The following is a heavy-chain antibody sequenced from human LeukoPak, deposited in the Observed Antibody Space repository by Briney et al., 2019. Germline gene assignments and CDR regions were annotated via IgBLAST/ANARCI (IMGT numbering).Heavy chain of an antibody. V-gene: IGHV3-30*03. Sequence: GGSLRLSCAASGFTFSSYGMHWVRQAPGKGLEWVAVISYDESNKYYADSVKGRFTISRDNAKNTLYLQMNSLRAEDTAVYYCSRGTCSYGHFDYWGQGTLVTVSS. J-gene: IGHJ4*02. CDR3: SRGTCSYGHFDY. D-gene: IGHD5-18*01. CDR2: ISYDESNK. CDR1: GFTFSSYG.